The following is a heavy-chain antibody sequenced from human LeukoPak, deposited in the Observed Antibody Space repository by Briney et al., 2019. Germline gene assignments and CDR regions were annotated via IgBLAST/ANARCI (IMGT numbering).Heavy chain of an antibody. D-gene: IGHD3-10*01. CDR1: GFPFSGYW. Sequence: GGSLRLSCAASGFPFSGYWMHWVRQAPGKGLVWVSLINSDSRDIKYAASVEGRFTISRDNAKNTLYLQMNSLRAEDTAVYYCARGKAGDDTNWFSDLWGRGTLVTVSS. CDR3: ARGKAGDDTNWFSDL. J-gene: IGHJ2*01. CDR2: INSDSRDI. V-gene: IGHV3-74*01.